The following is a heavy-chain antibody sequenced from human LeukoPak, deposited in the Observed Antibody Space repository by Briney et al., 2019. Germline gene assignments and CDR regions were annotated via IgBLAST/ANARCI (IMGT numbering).Heavy chain of an antibody. Sequence: SQTLSLTCAISGDSVSINSATWNWLRQSPSRGLEWLGRTYYRAKWYNDYAVSVKSRITINPDTSKNQFSLQLNSVTPEDTAAYYCARARRHTDYWYFDLWGRGTLVTVSS. J-gene: IGHJ2*01. D-gene: IGHD3-16*02. V-gene: IGHV6-1*01. CDR3: ARARRHTDYWYFDL. CDR2: TYYRAKWYN. CDR1: GDSVSINSAT.